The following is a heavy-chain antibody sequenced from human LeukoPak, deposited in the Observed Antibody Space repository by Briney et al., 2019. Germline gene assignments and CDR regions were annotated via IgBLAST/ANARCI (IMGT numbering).Heavy chain of an antibody. J-gene: IGHJ4*02. D-gene: IGHD6-19*01. CDR3: ARASDIAVAGPFDY. V-gene: IGHV3-64*01. CDR1: GFTFSSYA. Sequence: GGSLRLSCAASGFTFSSYAMHWVRQAPGKGLEYVSAISSNGGSTYYANSVKGRFTISRDNSTNTLYLQMGSLRAEDMAVYYCARASDIAVAGPFDYWGQGTLVTVSS. CDR2: ISSNGGST.